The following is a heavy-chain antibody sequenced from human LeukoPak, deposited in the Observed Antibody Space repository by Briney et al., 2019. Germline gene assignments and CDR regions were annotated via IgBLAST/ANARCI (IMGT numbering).Heavy chain of an antibody. CDR2: TSSNGGKI. V-gene: IGHV3-11*04. Sequence: AGGSLRLSCAASGFTFSNFYMSWIRQAPGKGLEWVSYTSSNGGKIHYVDSVKGRFTISRDNAKNTLYLQMNSLRAEDTAVYYCARDRYYGSGSYHDWGQGTLVTVSS. J-gene: IGHJ4*02. CDR1: GFTFSNFY. D-gene: IGHD3-10*01. CDR3: ARDRYYGSGSYHD.